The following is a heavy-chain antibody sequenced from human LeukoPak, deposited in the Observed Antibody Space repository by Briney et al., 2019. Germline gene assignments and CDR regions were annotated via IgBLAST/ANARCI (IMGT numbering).Heavy chain of an antibody. CDR3: ARGLDYYDSSGIDY. V-gene: IGHV3-7*01. D-gene: IGHD3-22*01. CDR2: IKQDGSEK. J-gene: IGHJ4*02. Sequence: GGSLRLSCAASGFTFSSYWMTWVRQAPGKGLEWVATIKQDGSEKYYVDSVKGRFTISRDNAKNSLYLQMNSLRAEDTAVYYCARGLDYYDSSGIDYWGQGTLVTVTS. CDR1: GFTFSSYW.